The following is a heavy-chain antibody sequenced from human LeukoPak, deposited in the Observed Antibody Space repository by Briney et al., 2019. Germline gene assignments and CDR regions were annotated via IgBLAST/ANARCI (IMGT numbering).Heavy chain of an antibody. J-gene: IGHJ4*02. D-gene: IGHD1-26*01. Sequence: GGSLRLSCAASGFTFSSYSMNWVRQAPGKGLEWVSSISSSSSYIYYADSVKGRFTISRDNAKNSLYLQMSSLRAEDTAVYYCARDKGYSGSHFDYWGQGTLVTVSS. CDR1: GFTFSSYS. CDR2: ISSSSSYI. CDR3: ARDKGYSGSHFDY. V-gene: IGHV3-21*01.